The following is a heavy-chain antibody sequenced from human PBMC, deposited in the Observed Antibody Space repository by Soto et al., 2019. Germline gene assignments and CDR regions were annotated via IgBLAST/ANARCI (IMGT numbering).Heavy chain of an antibody. V-gene: IGHV4-59*01. Sequence: ETLSLTCTVSGGSISSYYWSWIRQPPGKGLEWIGYILYTGSTNYNPSLKSRVTISVDTSKNQFSLKLSSVTTADTAVYYCARGERGYSYSVFGNWYQGTLVTAAS. CDR1: GGSISSYY. D-gene: IGHD5-18*01. CDR2: ILYTGST. J-gene: IGHJ4*02. CDR3: ARGERGYSYSVFGN.